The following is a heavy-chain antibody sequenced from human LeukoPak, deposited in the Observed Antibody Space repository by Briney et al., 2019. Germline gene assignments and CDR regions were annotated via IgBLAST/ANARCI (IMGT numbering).Heavy chain of an antibody. V-gene: IGHV3-23*01. D-gene: IGHD5-18*01. Sequence: GGSLRLSCAASGFTFSSYAMSWVRQAPGKGLEWVSAISGSGGSTYYADSVKGRFTISRDNSKNTLYLQMNSLRAEDTAVYYCAKDLGYSELVGYYYGMDVWGQGTTVIVSS. CDR3: AKDLGYSELVGYYYGMDV. CDR2: ISGSGGST. CDR1: GFTFSSYA. J-gene: IGHJ6*02.